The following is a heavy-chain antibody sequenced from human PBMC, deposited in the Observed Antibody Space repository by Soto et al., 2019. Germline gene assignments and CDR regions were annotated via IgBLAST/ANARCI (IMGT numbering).Heavy chain of an antibody. Sequence: LRLSCVASVFVFSNFGMHWVRQAPGKGLEWVAVISSDEKIKQYADSVRGRFAISRDNSKNTLYLQMTSLRAEDTAIYYCAGGLRSVLDYWGQGTLVTVSS. D-gene: IGHD6-6*01. V-gene: IGHV3-33*01. CDR3: AGGLRSVLDY. CDR1: VFVFSNFG. J-gene: IGHJ4*02. CDR2: ISSDEKIK.